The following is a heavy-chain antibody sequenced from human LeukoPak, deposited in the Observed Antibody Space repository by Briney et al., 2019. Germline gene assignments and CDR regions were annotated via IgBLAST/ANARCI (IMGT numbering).Heavy chain of an antibody. V-gene: IGHV1-2*02. CDR3: ARVPRIVGASIDY. J-gene: IGHJ4*02. CDR1: GYTFTAYY. CDR2: INPNSGGT. Sequence: ASVKVSCKTSGYTFTAYYIYWVRQAPGQGLEWMGWINPNSGGTNYAQKFQGRVTMTRDTSISTAYMELSRLRSDDTAVYYCARVPRIVGASIDYWGQGTLVTVSS. D-gene: IGHD1-26*01.